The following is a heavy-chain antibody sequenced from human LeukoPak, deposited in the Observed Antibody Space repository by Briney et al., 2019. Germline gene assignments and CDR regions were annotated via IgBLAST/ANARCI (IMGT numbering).Heavy chain of an antibody. V-gene: IGHV1-2*02. J-gene: IGHJ4*02. CDR1: GYTFIGYY. CDR3: ARERSRPGGTGYPGGGVWYFDY. Sequence: ASVKVSCKASGYTFIGYYMHWVRQAPGQGLEWMGWINPNSGGTNYAQKFQGRVTMTRHMSITTAYMELSRLRSDDTAGYYFARERSRPGGTGYPGGGVWYFDYWGQGTLVTVSS. CDR2: INPNSGGT. D-gene: IGHD3-16*01.